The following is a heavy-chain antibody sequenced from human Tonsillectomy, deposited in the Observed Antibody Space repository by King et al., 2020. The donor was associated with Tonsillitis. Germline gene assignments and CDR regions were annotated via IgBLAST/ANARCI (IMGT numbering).Heavy chain of an antibody. CDR2: IWFDGSNR. CDR1: GFTFSYYG. Sequence: VQLVESGGGVVQPGRSLRLSCAASGFTFSYYGMDWVRQAPGKGLEWVAGIWFDGSNRYYPDSVKGRFTISRDNSKNTLYLEMNSLRAEDTALYYCAREFSSSEVASVFDIWGQGTMVTVS. V-gene: IGHV3-33*08. J-gene: IGHJ3*02. CDR3: AREFSSSEVASVFDI. D-gene: IGHD6-6*01.